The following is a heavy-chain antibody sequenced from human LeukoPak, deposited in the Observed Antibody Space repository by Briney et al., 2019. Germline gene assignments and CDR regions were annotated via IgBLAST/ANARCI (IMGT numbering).Heavy chain of an antibody. V-gene: IGHV4-4*02. D-gene: IGHD6-13*01. CDR1: GGSISSSNW. Sequence: PSGTLSLTCAVSGGSISSSNWWSWVRQPPGKGLEWIGEIYHSGSTNYNPSLKSRVTISVDKSKNQFPLKLSSVTAADTAVYYCARGTYSSSWYIDYWGQGTLVTVSS. CDR3: ARGTYSSSWYIDY. J-gene: IGHJ4*02. CDR2: IYHSGST.